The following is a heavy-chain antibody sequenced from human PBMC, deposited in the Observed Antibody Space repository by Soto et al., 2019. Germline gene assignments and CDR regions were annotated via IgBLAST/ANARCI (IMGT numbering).Heavy chain of an antibody. J-gene: IGHJ4*02. D-gene: IGHD3-16*01. CDR3: ASDVAMPTGFGLSY. Sequence: QVQVVESGGNIVQPGTSLRLSCAASGFAFTNYGIHWVRQAPGKGLEWVAHISNDGSKKFYADSVKGRFTISRDNSENTVYLQMTSLRPDDTAVFYCASDVAMPTGFGLSYWGQGTLGTVSS. CDR1: GFAFTNYG. CDR2: ISNDGSKK. V-gene: IGHV3-30*03.